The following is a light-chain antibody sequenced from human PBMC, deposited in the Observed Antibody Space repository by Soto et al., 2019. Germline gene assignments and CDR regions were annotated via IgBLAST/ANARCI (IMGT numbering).Light chain of an antibody. V-gene: IGLV2-23*01. CDR2: EGS. Sequence: QSALTQPASVSGSPGQSITISCTGTSSDVGSYNLVSWYQQHPGKAPKLMIYEGSKRPSGVSNRFSGSKSGNTASLTISGLQAEDEADYYCCSYAGNSSLVFGTGTKLTVL. CDR1: SSDVGSYNL. J-gene: IGLJ1*01. CDR3: CSYAGNSSLV.